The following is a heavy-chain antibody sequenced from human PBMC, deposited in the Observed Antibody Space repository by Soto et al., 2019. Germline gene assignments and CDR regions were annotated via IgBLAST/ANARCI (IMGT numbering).Heavy chain of an antibody. D-gene: IGHD3-9*01. V-gene: IGHV4-39*01. CDR1: GGSISSSSYY. J-gene: IGHJ4*02. CDR3: ARRSYDILTGYPFFDY. Sequence: PSETLSLTCTVSGGSISSSSYYWGWIRQPPGKGLEWIGSIYYSGSTYYNPSLKSRVTISVDTSKNQFSLKLSSVTTADTAVYYCARRSYDILTGYPFFDYWGQGTLVTVSS. CDR2: IYYSGST.